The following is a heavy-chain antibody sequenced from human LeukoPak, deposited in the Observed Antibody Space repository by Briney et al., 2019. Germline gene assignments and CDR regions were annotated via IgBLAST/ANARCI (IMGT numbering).Heavy chain of an antibody. CDR3: ARIVVPAVYYYYYYMDV. Sequence: SETLSLTCTVSGGSISSYYWSWIRQPPGKGLEWIGYICYSGSTNYNPSLKSRVTISVDTSKNQFSLKLSSVTAADTAVYYCARIVVPAVYYYYYYMDVWGKGTTVTVSS. V-gene: IGHV4-59*01. CDR2: ICYSGST. D-gene: IGHD2-2*01. J-gene: IGHJ6*03. CDR1: GGSISSYY.